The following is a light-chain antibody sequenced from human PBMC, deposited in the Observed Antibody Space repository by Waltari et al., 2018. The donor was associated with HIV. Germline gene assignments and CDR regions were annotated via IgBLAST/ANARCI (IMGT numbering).Light chain of an antibody. Sequence: QSALTQPASVSGSPGQSITISCPGTSSHVGGCNYVSWYQHHPGKAPKLLIYEVSNRPSGVSNRFSGSKSDNTASLTISGLQAEDEADYYCSSYTSDYTYVFGSGTEVTVL. CDR3: SSYTSDYTYV. CDR1: SSHVGGCNY. J-gene: IGLJ1*01. CDR2: EVS. V-gene: IGLV2-14*01.